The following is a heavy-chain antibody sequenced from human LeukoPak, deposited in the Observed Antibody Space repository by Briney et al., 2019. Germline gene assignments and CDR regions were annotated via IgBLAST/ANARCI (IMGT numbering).Heavy chain of an antibody. Sequence: SETLSLTCTVSGGSISSGGYYWSWIRQHPGKGLEWIGYIYYSGSTYYNPSLKSRVTISVDTSKNQFSLKLSSVTAADTAVYYCARRYCSSTSSFLIEWGQGTLVTVSS. V-gene: IGHV4-31*03. D-gene: IGHD2-2*01. J-gene: IGHJ4*02. CDR2: IYYSGST. CDR1: GGSISSGGYY. CDR3: ARRYCSSTSSFLIE.